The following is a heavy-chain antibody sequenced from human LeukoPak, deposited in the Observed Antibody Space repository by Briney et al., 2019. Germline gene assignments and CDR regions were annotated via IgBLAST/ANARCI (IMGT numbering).Heavy chain of an antibody. V-gene: IGHV3-23*01. CDR1: GDSVSSDSYY. CDR2: ISASGGST. Sequence: HPSETLSLTCSVSGDSVSSDSYYWSWVRQAPGKGLEWVSGISASGGSTYYADSVRGRFTISRDNSKNTLYVQMNSLRDEDTAVYYCAKDQRWESPHYLDSWGQGTLVTVSS. J-gene: IGHJ4*02. D-gene: IGHD1-26*01. CDR3: AKDQRWESPHYLDS.